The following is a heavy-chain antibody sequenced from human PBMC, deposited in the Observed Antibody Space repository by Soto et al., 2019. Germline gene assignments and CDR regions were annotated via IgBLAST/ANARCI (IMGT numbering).Heavy chain of an antibody. CDR2: IIPILGVA. J-gene: IGHJ6*03. Sequence: QVQLVQSGAVVKKPGSSVKVSCKASGDTFSNHTISWVRQAPGQGLEWMGRIIPILGVADYAQKFQGRVTITATKSTSPAYMAVSSLKSAHTAVYYCARVAEMFTVTKGNYYYMDVLAKGTTVSVSS. CDR1: GDTFSNHT. CDR3: ARVAEMFTVTKGNYYYMDV. D-gene: IGHD3-22*01. V-gene: IGHV1-69*04.